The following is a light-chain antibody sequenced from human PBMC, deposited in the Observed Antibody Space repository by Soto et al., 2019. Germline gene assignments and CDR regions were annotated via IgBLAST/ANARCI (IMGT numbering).Light chain of an antibody. V-gene: IGKV1-27*01. J-gene: IGKJ1*01. CDR3: QKYDNAPRA. CDR1: QGFSNF. Sequence: IQITQSPSSLSASVGDRVTITCRASQGFSNFLAWYQQKPGEVPKLLIYAASTLQSGVPSRFSASGSGTDFTLTISSLQPEDVATYYCQKYDNAPRAFGQGTRVDIK. CDR2: AAS.